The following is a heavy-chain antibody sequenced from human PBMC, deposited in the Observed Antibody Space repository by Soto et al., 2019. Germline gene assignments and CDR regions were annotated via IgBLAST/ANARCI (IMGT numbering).Heavy chain of an antibody. CDR2: ISAYNGNT. CDR1: GYTFTSYG. V-gene: IGHV1-18*01. J-gene: IGHJ6*03. D-gene: IGHD3-3*01. Sequence: APVKVSCKASGYTFTSYGISWARQEPGQGLEWMGWISAYNGNTNYAQKLQGRVTMTTDTSTSTAYMELRSLRSDDTAVYYCARLGYDFWSGYRFYYYYYMDVWGKGTTVTVSS. CDR3: ARLGYDFWSGYRFYYYYYMDV.